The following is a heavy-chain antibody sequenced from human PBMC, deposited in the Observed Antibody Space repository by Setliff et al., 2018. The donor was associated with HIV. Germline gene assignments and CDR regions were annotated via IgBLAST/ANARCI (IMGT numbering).Heavy chain of an antibody. D-gene: IGHD1-26*01. V-gene: IGHV4-59*04. CDR3: EAATVGETGYFGIDV. Sequence: SETLSLTCTVSGGSISSHYWSWIRQPPGKGLEWIGNIYQSGTTYYNSSLSSRVTMSLDTSKNQFSLKLNFVTAADTAVYYCEAATVGETGYFGIDVWGPGTTVTVSS. CDR2: IYQSGTT. CDR1: GGSISSHY. J-gene: IGHJ6*02.